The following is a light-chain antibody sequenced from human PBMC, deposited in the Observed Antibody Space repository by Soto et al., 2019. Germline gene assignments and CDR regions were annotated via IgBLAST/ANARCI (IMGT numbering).Light chain of an antibody. V-gene: IGKV3-20*01. CDR3: QQYDYLIT. CDR1: QSLNSNY. CDR2: DTF. J-gene: IGKJ5*01. Sequence: EVVLTQSPATLSFSPGERATLSCRASQSLNSNYLAWHQQKPGQAPRLLIYDTFSRATGIPDRFSGSGSGTDFTLTISRLEPEDFAVYFCQQYDYLITFGQGTRLEIK.